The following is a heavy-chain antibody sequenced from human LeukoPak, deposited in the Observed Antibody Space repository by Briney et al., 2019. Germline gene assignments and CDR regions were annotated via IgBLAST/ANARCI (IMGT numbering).Heavy chain of an antibody. J-gene: IGHJ4*02. D-gene: IGHD3-16*01. CDR1: GFTFSSYP. CDR2: ISGGGGSA. CDR3: AKASRGGLDY. Sequence: PGGSLRLSCAGSGFTFSSYPMSWVRQAPAKGLQWVSAISGGGGSAYYADSVKGRFTISRDNSKNTLYLQMNSLRAEDTAVYYCAKASRGGLDYWGQGTLVTVSS. V-gene: IGHV3-23*01.